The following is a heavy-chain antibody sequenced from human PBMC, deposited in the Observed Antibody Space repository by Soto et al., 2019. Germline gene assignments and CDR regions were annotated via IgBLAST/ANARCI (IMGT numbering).Heavy chain of an antibody. V-gene: IGHV1-69*06. J-gene: IGHJ4*02. Sequence: QVQLVQSGAEVKKPGSSVKVSCKASGGTFSTYTISWVRQAPGQGLEWMGVIIPIFTTANYAQKFQGRVTITADKSTSTAYMELSSLRSEDTAVYYCASNVLPSGSYFFHYWGQGTLVTVSS. D-gene: IGHD1-26*01. CDR1: GGTFSTYT. CDR2: IIPIFTTA. CDR3: ASNVLPSGSYFFHY.